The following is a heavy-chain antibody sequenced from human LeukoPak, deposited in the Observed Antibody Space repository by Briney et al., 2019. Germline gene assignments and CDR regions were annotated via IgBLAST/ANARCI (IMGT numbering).Heavy chain of an antibody. Sequence: SETLSLTCTVSGGSMSPYHWGWIRQPPGKGLEWTGYIYYSGSTNYNPSLKSRVTISVDTSKNQFSLKLSSVTAADTAVYYCARDPSDFWSKAWFDPWGQGTLVTVSS. J-gene: IGHJ5*02. V-gene: IGHV4-59*01. CDR2: IYYSGST. CDR1: GGSMSPYH. CDR3: ARDPSDFWSKAWFDP. D-gene: IGHD3-3*01.